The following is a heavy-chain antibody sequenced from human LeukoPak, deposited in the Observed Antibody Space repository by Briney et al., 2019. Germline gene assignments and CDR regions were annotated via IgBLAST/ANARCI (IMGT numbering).Heavy chain of an antibody. D-gene: IGHD1-14*01. CDR3: APSNRD. CDR2: IIPIFGTA. V-gene: IGHV1-69*13. CDR1: GYTFKNYI. J-gene: IGHJ4*02. Sequence: GASVKVSCKASGYTFKNYIISWVRQAPGQGLEWMGGIIPIFGTANYAQKFQGRVTITADESTSTAYMELSSLRSEDTAVYYCAPSNRDWGQGTLVTVSS.